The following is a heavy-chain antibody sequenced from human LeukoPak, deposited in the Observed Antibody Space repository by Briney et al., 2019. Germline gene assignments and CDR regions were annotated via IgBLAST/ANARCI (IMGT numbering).Heavy chain of an antibody. CDR3: ARNPPYSSSWYLWFDP. Sequence: ASVKVSCKASGYTFTSYGISWVRQAPGQGLEWMGWISAYNGNTNYAQKLQGRVTMTTDTSTSTAYMELRSLRSDDTAVHYCARNPPYSSSWYLWFDPWGQGTLVTVSS. J-gene: IGHJ5*02. CDR1: GYTFTSYG. V-gene: IGHV1-18*01. D-gene: IGHD6-13*01. CDR2: ISAYNGNT.